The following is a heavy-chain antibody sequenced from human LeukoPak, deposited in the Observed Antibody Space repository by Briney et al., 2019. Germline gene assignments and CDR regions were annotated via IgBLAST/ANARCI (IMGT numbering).Heavy chain of an antibody. Sequence: GGSLRLSCAASGFKFTDYAMHWVRQAPGKGLEWVALIYYDGSENFYADSVRGRLAIPRDDSKNTLFLQMNRLRPEDTAIYYCAREERGWLIGHWGQGTLVTVSS. J-gene: IGHJ4*02. D-gene: IGHD5-12*01. CDR3: AREERGWLIGH. CDR1: GFKFTDYA. V-gene: IGHV3-30*09. CDR2: IYYDGSEN.